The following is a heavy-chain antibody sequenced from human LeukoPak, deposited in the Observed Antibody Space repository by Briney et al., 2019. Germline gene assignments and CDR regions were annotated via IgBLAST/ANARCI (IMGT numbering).Heavy chain of an antibody. CDR2: IYYSGST. D-gene: IGHD6-13*01. J-gene: IGHJ6*02. V-gene: IGHV4-39*07. CDR3: ASLYIAAALGYYGMDV. Sequence: TSETLSLTCTVSGGSISSSSYYWGWIRPPPGKGLEWIGSIYYSGSTYYNPSLKSRVTISVDTSKNQFSLKLSSVTAADTAVYYCASLYIAAALGYYGMDVWGQGTTVTVSS. CDR1: GGSISSSSYY.